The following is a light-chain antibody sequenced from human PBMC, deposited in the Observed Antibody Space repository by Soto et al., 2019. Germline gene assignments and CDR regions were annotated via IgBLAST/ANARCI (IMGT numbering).Light chain of an antibody. Sequence: EIVLTQSPGTLSLSPGERATLSCRASQSVSSNYLAWYQQKPGQAPRLLIYSASSRATCIPDRISGSGSGTDFTLIISRLEPEDFAVYYCQQYGSSPWTFGQGTKVEIK. CDR1: QSVSSNY. J-gene: IGKJ1*01. CDR3: QQYGSSPWT. CDR2: SAS. V-gene: IGKV3-20*01.